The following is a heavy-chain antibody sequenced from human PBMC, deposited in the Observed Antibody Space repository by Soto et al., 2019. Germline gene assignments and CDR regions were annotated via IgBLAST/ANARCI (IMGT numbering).Heavy chain of an antibody. Sequence: RASVKVSCKASGYTFTSYDINWVRQATGQGLEWMGWMNPNTGNSGYAQKFQGRVTMTSDTSISTAHMELSSLRSEDTAVYYCARRAETNGWNGFGADKYYFDFWGQGTLVTVSS. J-gene: IGHJ4*02. D-gene: IGHD1-1*01. CDR1: GYTFTSYD. V-gene: IGHV1-8*01. CDR2: MNPNTGNS. CDR3: ARRAETNGWNGFGADKYYFDF.